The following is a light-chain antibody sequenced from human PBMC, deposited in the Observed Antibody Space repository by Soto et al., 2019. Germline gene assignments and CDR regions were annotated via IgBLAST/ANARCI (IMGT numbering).Light chain of an antibody. CDR1: SSDVGGYNF. CDR2: EVS. V-gene: IGLV2-8*01. J-gene: IGLJ3*02. Sequence: QSALTQPPSASGSPGQSVTISCTGSSSDVGGYNFVSWYQQHPGKAPKLIIYEVSKRPSGVPDRFSGSKSGNTASLTVSGLQAEDEADYYCSSYTSFSTWVFGGGTKLTVL. CDR3: SSYTSFSTWV.